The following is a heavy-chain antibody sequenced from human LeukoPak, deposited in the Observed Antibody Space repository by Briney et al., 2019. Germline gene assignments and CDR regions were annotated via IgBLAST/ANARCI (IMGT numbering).Heavy chain of an antibody. J-gene: IGHJ5*02. CDR2: IIPLLGTT. CDR1: GGSLRNYA. V-gene: IGHV1-69*05. Sequence: SVKVSCKTPGGSLRNYAFNWVRQAPGQGLEWMGAIIPLLGTTRYAQKFQGRVTITTDDSANTAYMEMNSLRSGDTAVYFCANSSTTLNVFGPWGQGTLVTVSS. CDR3: ANSSTTLNVFGP. D-gene: IGHD2-2*01.